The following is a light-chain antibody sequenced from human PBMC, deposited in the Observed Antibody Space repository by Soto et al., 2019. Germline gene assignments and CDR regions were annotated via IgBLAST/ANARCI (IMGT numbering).Light chain of an antibody. CDR3: QQYNSWPQT. J-gene: IGKJ1*01. CDR1: ETVSTN. Sequence: ETVMTQSPATLSVSPGERVTLSCRASETVSTNLAWYQQRPGQAPRLLIYDVSTGATGIPARFSGRRSGTEFTLTISSLQSEDFGVYYCQQYNSWPQTFGQGTKVDNK. V-gene: IGKV3-15*01. CDR2: DVS.